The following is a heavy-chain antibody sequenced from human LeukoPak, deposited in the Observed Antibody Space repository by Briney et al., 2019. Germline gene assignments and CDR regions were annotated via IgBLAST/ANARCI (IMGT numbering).Heavy chain of an antibody. J-gene: IGHJ6*02. Sequence: GGSLRLSCAASGFTFSSYAMSWVRQAPGKGLEWVSSISGSDGSTYYAGSVKGRFTISRDNSKNTLYLQMNSLRAEDTAVYYCARGYYGSGSDPGMDVWGQGTTVTVSS. D-gene: IGHD3-10*01. CDR2: ISGSDGST. V-gene: IGHV3-23*01. CDR1: GFTFSSYA. CDR3: ARGYYGSGSDPGMDV.